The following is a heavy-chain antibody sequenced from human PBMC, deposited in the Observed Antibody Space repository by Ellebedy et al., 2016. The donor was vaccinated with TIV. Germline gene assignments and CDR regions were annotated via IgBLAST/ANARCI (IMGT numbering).Heavy chain of an antibody. J-gene: IGHJ4*02. CDR2: INPSPGST. Sequence: AASVKVSCKASGYTFTSYYMHWVRQAPGQGLEWMGLINPSPGSTIYAQKFQGRVTMTRDTSTSTVSMELSSLRSEDTAVYYCVRRSGSYHLDYWGQGTLVTVSS. CDR3: VRRSGSYHLDY. CDR1: GYTFTSYY. D-gene: IGHD1-26*01. V-gene: IGHV1-46*01.